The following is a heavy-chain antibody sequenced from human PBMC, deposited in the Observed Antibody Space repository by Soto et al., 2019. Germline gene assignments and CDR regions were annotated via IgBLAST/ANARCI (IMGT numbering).Heavy chain of an antibody. CDR2: ISSYNGDT. J-gene: IGHJ4*02. CDR1: GYTFTNYD. CDR3: ARDAGRYTGSRDLDY. V-gene: IGHV1-18*01. D-gene: IGHD3-16*02. Sequence: QVQLVQSGAEVKKPGASVKVSCKTSGYTFTNYDISWVRQAPGQGLEWMGWISSYNGDTNLVQKYQGRVILTTDTFASTGYMEVRSRTYDDTAVYYCARDAGRYTGSRDLDYWGQGTLVTVSS.